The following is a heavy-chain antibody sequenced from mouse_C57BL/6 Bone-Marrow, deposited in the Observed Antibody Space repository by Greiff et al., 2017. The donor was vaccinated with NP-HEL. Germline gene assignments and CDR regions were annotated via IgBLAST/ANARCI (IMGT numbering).Heavy chain of an antibody. CDR3: ARPPFITTVPWFAY. CDR2: IHPNSGST. D-gene: IGHD1-1*01. J-gene: IGHJ3*01. CDR1: GYTFTSYW. V-gene: IGHV1-64*01. Sequence: QVQLQQPGAELVKPGASVKLSCKASGYTFTSYWMHWVKQRPGQGLEWIGMIHPNSGSTNYNEKFKSKATLTVDKSSSTAYMQLSSLTSEDSAVYYCARPPFITTVPWFAYWGQGTLVTVSA.